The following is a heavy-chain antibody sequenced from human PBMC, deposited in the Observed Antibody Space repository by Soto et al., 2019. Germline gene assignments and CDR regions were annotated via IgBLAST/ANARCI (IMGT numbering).Heavy chain of an antibody. CDR2: IIPFFGTV. CDR1: GGTFSTFG. J-gene: IGHJ4*02. V-gene: IGHV1-69*13. CDR3: AKSAPMDAGDKYYYDF. Sequence: ASVKVSCKASGGTFSTFGISWVRQAPGQGLEWVGGIIPFFGTVRYSQKFEDRITITADESTNTVYMDLRSLTSEDTAIYYCAKSAPMDAGDKYYYDFWGQGALVTVSS. D-gene: IGHD4-17*01.